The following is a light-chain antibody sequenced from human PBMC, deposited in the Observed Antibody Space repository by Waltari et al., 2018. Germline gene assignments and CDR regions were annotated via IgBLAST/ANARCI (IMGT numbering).Light chain of an antibody. CDR1: DSVGIY. CDR3: QKYVSLPAT. CDR2: HAS. J-gene: IGKJ1*01. Sequence: ETVLTQSPGTLSLSPGERATLSCKASDSVGIYLAWYQQKHGQAPRLLIYHASNRATGIPDRFSGSGSGTDFSLTISRLEPEDSAVYYCQKYVSLPATFGQGTKVEI. V-gene: IGKV3-20*01.